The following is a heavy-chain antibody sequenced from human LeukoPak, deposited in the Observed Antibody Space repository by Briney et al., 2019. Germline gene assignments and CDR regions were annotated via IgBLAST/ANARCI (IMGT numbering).Heavy chain of an antibody. V-gene: IGHV4-39*01. CDR1: GDFISSSRYY. J-gene: IGHJ4*02. D-gene: IGHD6-19*01. CDR3: ARQWLVSPLFDY. CDR2: INHSGST. Sequence: SETLSLTCTVSGDFISSSRYYWGWIRQPPGKGLEWIGEINHSGSTNYNPSLRSRVTVSVHTSKNQLSLKLSSVTAADTAVYYCARQWLVSPLFDYWGQGTLVTVSS.